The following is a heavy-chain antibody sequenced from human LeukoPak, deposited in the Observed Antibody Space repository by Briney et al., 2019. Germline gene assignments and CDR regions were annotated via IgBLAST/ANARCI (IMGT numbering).Heavy chain of an antibody. V-gene: IGHV3-23*01. CDR3: ARDRPLVGAPHFDY. CDR1: GFTVNSYA. J-gene: IGHJ4*02. CDR2: ISGSGGST. D-gene: IGHD1-26*01. Sequence: GGSLRLSCAVSGFTVNSYAMSWVRQAPGKGLEWVSAISGSGGSTYYADSVKGRFTISRDNSKNTLYLQMNSLRAEDTAVYYCARDRPLVGAPHFDYWGQGTLVTVSS.